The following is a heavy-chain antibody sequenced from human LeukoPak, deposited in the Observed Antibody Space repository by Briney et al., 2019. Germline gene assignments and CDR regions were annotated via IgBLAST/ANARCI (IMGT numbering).Heavy chain of an antibody. CDR2: IIPNFDTT. CDR3: ARRLVVVPWVAFDI. V-gene: IGHV1-69*05. Sequence: VKVSCKASGDTFSSRGITWVRQAPGRGTEWMGGIIPNFDTTNFAQKFQGRVKISTDESTNTAYMELSSLRSEDTAMYYCARRLVVVPWVAFDIWGQGTMVTVSS. D-gene: IGHD2-21*01. CDR1: GDTFSSRG. J-gene: IGHJ3*02.